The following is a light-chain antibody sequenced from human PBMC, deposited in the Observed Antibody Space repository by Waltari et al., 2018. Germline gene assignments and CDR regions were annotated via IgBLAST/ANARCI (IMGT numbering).Light chain of an antibody. Sequence: IQLTQSPASRSASVGDRVTIPCRARHGISSYFAWYQHKPGPAPKLLIYAASTWQSGVPSRFSVSGSGTDFTLTISSLQPEDFATYYCQQLNSYPPYDTFGPGTKVDIK. CDR2: AAS. V-gene: IGKV1-9*01. CDR1: HGISSY. CDR3: QQLNSYPPYDT. J-gene: IGKJ3*01.